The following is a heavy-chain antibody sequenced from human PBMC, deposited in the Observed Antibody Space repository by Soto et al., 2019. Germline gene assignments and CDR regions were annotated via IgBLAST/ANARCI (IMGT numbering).Heavy chain of an antibody. J-gene: IGHJ4*02. CDR1: GFTFSSYA. D-gene: IGHD6-19*01. Sequence: GGSLRLSCAASGFTFSSYAMSWVRQAPGKGLEWVSSITGGGGRTYYADSVKGRFTISRDYSKNTLYLQMNSLRAEDTALYYCAKDAEEDSRGYFDYWGQGTLVTVSS. CDR3: AKDAEEDSRGYFDY. V-gene: IGHV3-23*01. CDR2: ITGGGGRT.